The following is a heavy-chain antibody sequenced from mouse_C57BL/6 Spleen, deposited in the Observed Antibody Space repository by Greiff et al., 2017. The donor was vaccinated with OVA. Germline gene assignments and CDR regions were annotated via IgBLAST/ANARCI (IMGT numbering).Heavy chain of an antibody. Sequence: EVQLQQSGPELVKPGASVKISCKASGYTFTDYYMNWVKQSHGKSLEWIGDINPNNGGTSYNQKFKGKATLTVDKSSSTAYMELRSLTSEDSAVYYCASELEWFAYWGQGTLVTVSA. CDR2: INPNNGGT. CDR3: ASELEWFAY. V-gene: IGHV1-26*01. J-gene: IGHJ3*01. D-gene: IGHD4-1*01. CDR1: GYTFTDYY.